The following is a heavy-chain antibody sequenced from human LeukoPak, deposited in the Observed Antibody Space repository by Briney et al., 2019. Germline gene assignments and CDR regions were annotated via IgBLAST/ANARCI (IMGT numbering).Heavy chain of an antibody. V-gene: IGHV4-39*07. Sequence: SETLSLTCTVSGGSISSSSYYWGWIRQPPGKGLEWIGSIYYSGSTYYNPSLKSRVTISVDTSKNQFSLKLSSVTAADTAVYYCARGPFRGSGWFDPWGQGTLVTVSS. CDR2: IYYSGST. CDR1: GGSISSSSYY. D-gene: IGHD1-26*01. J-gene: IGHJ5*02. CDR3: ARGPFRGSGWFDP.